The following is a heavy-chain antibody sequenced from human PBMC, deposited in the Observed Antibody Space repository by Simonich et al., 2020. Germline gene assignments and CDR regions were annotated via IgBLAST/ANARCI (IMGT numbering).Heavy chain of an antibody. Sequence: EVQLVESGGGLVKPGGSLRLSCAASGFTFSSYSMNWVRQAPGKGLEWVSSISSSSSYIYYADAGSGRFTISRDNAKNSLYLQMNSLRAEDTAVYYCARWIAVAGTGAYGMDVWGQGTTVTVSS. CDR3: ARWIAVAGTGAYGMDV. V-gene: IGHV3-21*01. CDR1: GFTFSSYS. J-gene: IGHJ6*02. CDR2: ISSSSSYI. D-gene: IGHD6-19*01.